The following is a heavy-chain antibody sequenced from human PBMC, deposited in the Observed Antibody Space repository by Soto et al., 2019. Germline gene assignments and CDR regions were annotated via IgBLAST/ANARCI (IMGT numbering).Heavy chain of an antibody. CDR1: GGSISSGGYY. V-gene: IGHV4-31*03. CDR3: AASCVGCGGFNYYGMDV. CDR2: IYYSGST. J-gene: IGHJ6*02. Sequence: QVQLQESGPGLVKPSQTLSLTCTVSGGSISSGGYYWSWIRQHPGKGLEWIGYIYYSGSTYYNPXLKRRVTISVDXSXNXFSLKLSSVTAADTAVYYCAASCVGCGGFNYYGMDVWGQGTTVTVSS. D-gene: IGHD2-21*01.